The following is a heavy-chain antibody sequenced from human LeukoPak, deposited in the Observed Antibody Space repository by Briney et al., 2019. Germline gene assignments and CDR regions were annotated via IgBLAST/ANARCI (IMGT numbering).Heavy chain of an antibody. V-gene: IGHV5-51*01. Sequence: GESLKISCKAYGYSFFSNYWIAWVRQMPGKGLEWMGILYPGDSDSRYSPSFQGQVAISADRSISTAYLHWSSLKVSDTAMYYCARGYCSSTSCYSWFDPWGQGTLVTVSS. CDR1: GYSFFSNYW. CDR3: ARGYCSSTSCYSWFDP. J-gene: IGHJ5*02. CDR2: LYPGDSDS. D-gene: IGHD2-2*02.